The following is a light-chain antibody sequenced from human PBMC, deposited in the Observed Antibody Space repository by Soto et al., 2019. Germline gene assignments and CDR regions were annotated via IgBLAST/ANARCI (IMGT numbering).Light chain of an antibody. V-gene: IGKV3-20*01. CDR2: DAS. Sequence: EIVLTQSPGTLSLSPGERATLSCRASQSVSSSYLAWYQQKPGQAPRLLIYDASSRATGIPDRFIGGGSGTDFTLTISRLEPEDFAVYYCQQYGSLPFTFGPGTKVDIK. CDR1: QSVSSSY. CDR3: QQYGSLPFT. J-gene: IGKJ3*01.